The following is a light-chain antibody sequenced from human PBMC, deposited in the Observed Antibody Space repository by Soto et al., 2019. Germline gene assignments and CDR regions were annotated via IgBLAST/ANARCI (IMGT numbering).Light chain of an antibody. CDR1: QSVSSNY. CDR2: DAS. V-gene: IGKV3-11*01. Sequence: EIVLTQSPGTLSLSPGERATLSCRASQSVSSNYLAWYQQKPGQAPRLLIYDASNRASGIPARFSGSGSGTDFTLTISSLEPEDFAVYYCQQRRDWPLTFGGGTKVEIK. CDR3: QQRRDWPLT. J-gene: IGKJ4*01.